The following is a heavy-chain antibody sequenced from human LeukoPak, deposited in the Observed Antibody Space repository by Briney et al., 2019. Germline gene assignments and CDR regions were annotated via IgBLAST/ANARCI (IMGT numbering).Heavy chain of an antibody. CDR3: ARDRVGSSYGPDSYYFDY. V-gene: IGHV1-2*02. D-gene: IGHD5-18*01. J-gene: IGHJ4*02. CDR2: INPNSGGT. Sequence: GASVKVSCKASGYTFTGYYMHWVRQAPGQGLEWMGWINPNSGGTNYAQKFQGRVTMTRDTSTSTVYMELSSLRSEDTAVYYCARDRVGSSYGPDSYYFDYWGQGTLVTVSS. CDR1: GYTFTGYY.